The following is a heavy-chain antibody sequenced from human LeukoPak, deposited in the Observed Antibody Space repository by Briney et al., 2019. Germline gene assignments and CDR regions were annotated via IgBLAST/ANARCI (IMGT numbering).Heavy chain of an antibody. Sequence: PSETLSLTCTVSGGSISSGDYYWSWIRQPPGKGLEWIGYIYYSGSTYYNPSLKSRVTISVDTSKNQFSLKLSSVTAADTAVYYCARESPPYYYDSSGYRTAYYFDYWGQGTLATVSS. CDR1: GGSISSGDYY. D-gene: IGHD3-22*01. J-gene: IGHJ4*02. CDR3: ARESPPYYYDSSGYRTAYYFDY. CDR2: IYYSGST. V-gene: IGHV4-30-4*01.